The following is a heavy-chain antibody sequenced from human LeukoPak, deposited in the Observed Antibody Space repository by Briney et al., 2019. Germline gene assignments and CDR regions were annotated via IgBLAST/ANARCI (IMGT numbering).Heavy chain of an antibody. J-gene: IGHJ4*02. CDR1: GLTFSSYA. CDR3: ARGHYGLDC. Sequence: GGSLRLSCAASGLTFSSYAMYWVRQTPGKGLEWVSAISGSGGSTYYADSVKGRFTISRDNSKNTLYLQMNSLRAEDTAVYYCARGHYGLDCWGQGTLVIVSS. D-gene: IGHD4-17*01. V-gene: IGHV3-23*01. CDR2: ISGSGGST.